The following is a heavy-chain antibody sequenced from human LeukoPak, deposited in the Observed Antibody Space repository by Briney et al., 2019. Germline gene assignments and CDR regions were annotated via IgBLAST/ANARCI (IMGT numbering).Heavy chain of an antibody. V-gene: IGHV4-4*07. CDR1: GGSINSYY. Sequence: SETLSLTCTVSGGSINSYYWGWIRQPAGKGLVWIGRIYTSGSTNYNPSLKSRVTISVDTSKNQFSLNLTSVTAADTAMYYCAGAGYTSSYYSLDYWGQGTLVTVSS. D-gene: IGHD1-26*01. CDR2: IYTSGST. J-gene: IGHJ4*02. CDR3: AGAGYTSSYYSLDY.